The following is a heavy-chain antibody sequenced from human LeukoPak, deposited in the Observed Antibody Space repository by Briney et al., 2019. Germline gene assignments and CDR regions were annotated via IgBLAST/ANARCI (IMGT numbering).Heavy chain of an antibody. J-gene: IGHJ4*02. V-gene: IGHV4-39*07. CDR1: GGSISSSSYY. D-gene: IGHD6-13*01. CDR3: ASLSIAAAGVYY. CDR2: IYYSGST. Sequence: SETLSLTYTVSGGSISSSSYYWGWIRQPPGKGLEWIGSIYYSGSTYYNPSLKSRVTISVDTSKNQFSLKLSSVTAADTAVYYCASLSIAAAGVYYWGQGTLVTVSS.